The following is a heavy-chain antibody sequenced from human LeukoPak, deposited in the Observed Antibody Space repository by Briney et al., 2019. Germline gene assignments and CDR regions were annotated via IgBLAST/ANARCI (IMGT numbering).Heavy chain of an antibody. D-gene: IGHD1-26*01. J-gene: IGHJ5*02. Sequence: PSETLSLTCTVSGGSISSSSYYWGWIRQPPGKGLEWIGSIYYSGSTYYNPSLKSRVTISVDTSKNQFSLKLSSVTAADTAVYYCARLTTGYSGRVFDPWGQGTLVTVSS. CDR3: ARLTTGYSGRVFDP. CDR1: GGSISSSSYY. V-gene: IGHV4-39*01. CDR2: IYYSGST.